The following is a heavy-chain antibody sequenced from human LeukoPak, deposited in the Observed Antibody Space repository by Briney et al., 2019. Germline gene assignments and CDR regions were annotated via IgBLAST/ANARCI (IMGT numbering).Heavy chain of an antibody. CDR2: ISGSGGST. J-gene: IGHJ5*02. CDR3: AKARNMVRGNNWFDP. V-gene: IGHV3-23*01. CDR1: GFTFSSYG. D-gene: IGHD3-10*01. Sequence: QPGGSLRLSCAASGFTFSSYGMSWVRQAPGKGLEWVSAISGSGGSTYYADSVKGRFTISRDNSKNTLYLQMNSLRAEDTAVYYCAKARNMVRGNNWFDPWGQGTLVTVSS.